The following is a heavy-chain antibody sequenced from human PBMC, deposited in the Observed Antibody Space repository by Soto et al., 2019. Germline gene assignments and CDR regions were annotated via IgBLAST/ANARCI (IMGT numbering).Heavy chain of an antibody. CDR2: FYASGYT. J-gene: IGHJ4*02. CDR1: GGSLSNYY. CDR3: ERANQVAMSDY. V-gene: IGHV4-4*07. Sequence: QVQLQESGPGLVKPSETLPLTCAGSGGSLSNYYCSWIRQPAGKGLEWIGRFYASGYTNYHPSLKCRVTMSLDISKNQFSLRLGSLTAADPVVYFCERANQVAMSDYGGRGTLLTVSS.